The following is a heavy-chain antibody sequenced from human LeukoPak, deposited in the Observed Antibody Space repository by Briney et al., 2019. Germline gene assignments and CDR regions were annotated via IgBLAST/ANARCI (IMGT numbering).Heavy chain of an antibody. CDR3: AKDRLDYYGSGSYSDY. D-gene: IGHD3-10*01. J-gene: IGHJ4*02. CDR1: GFTFSSYA. CDR2: IRYDGSNK. V-gene: IGHV3-30*02. Sequence: GGSLRLSCAASGFTFSSYAMHWVRQAPGKGLEWVAFIRYDGSNKYYADSVKGRFTISRDNSKNTLYLQMNSLRAEDTAVYYCAKDRLDYYGSGSYSDYWGQGTLVTVSS.